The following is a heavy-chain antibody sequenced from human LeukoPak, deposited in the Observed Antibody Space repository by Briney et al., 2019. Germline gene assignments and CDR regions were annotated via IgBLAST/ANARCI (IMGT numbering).Heavy chain of an antibody. V-gene: IGHV1-24*01. D-gene: IGHD6-19*01. CDR1: GYTLTELS. CDR3: ATNLGISRLVQGWNFDY. J-gene: IGHJ4*02. CDR2: FDPEDGET. Sequence: ASVKVFCKVSGYTLTELSMHWVRQAPGKGLEWMGGFDPEDGETIYAQKFQGRVTMTEDTSTDTAYMELSSLRSEDTAVYYCATNLGISRLVQGWNFDYWGQGTLVTVSS.